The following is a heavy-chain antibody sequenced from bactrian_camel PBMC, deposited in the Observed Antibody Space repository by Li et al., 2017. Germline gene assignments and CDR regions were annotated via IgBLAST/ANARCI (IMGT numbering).Heavy chain of an antibody. CDR3: ATPSLYAQYNY. D-gene: IGHD1*01. V-gene: IGHV3S31*01. J-gene: IGHJ4*01. Sequence: VQLVESGGGLVQPGGSLRLSCAASGFTFSNYAMNWVRQAPGKEREGVAAIDSDGYADSVKGRFTIYKDRAKNTLYLQMNSLKTEDTAVYYCATPSLYAQYNYWGQGTQVTVS. CDR2: IDSDG. CDR1: GFTFSNYA.